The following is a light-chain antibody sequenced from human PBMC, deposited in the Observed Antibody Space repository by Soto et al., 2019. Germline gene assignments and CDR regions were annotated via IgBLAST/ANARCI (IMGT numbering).Light chain of an antibody. CDR3: QQYYSYPQT. V-gene: IGKV1-8*01. CDR2: AAS. J-gene: IGKJ1*01. CDR1: QGISSY. Sequence: MTHSPSTLGACVAHTGTISWRANQGISSYLAWYQQKPGQAPKLLIYAASTLPSGVPSRFSGSGSGTDFTLTISCLQSEDFATYYCQQYYSYPQTFGQGTKVDIK.